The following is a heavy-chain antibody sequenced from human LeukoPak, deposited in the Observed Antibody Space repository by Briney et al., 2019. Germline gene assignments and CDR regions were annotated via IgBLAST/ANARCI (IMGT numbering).Heavy chain of an antibody. V-gene: IGHV1-2*02. CDR1: GYTFTGYY. CDR2: INPNSGGT. Sequence: ASVKVSCKASGYTFTGYYMHWVRQAPGQGLEWMGWINPNSGGTNYAQKFQGRVTMTRDTSISTAFMELSRLRSDDTAVYYCARGGPYYDILTAYPPHFQHWGQGTLVTVSS. CDR3: ARGGPYYDILTAYPPHFQH. D-gene: IGHD3-9*01. J-gene: IGHJ1*01.